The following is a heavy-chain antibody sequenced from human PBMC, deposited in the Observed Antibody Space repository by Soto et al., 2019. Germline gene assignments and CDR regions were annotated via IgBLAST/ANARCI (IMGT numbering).Heavy chain of an antibody. CDR2: ISYDGSNK. V-gene: IGHV3-30-3*01. CDR3: ARVPDYDSSGYHAFDI. Sequence: GGSLRLSCAASGFTFSSYAMHWVRQAPGKGLEWVAVISYDGSNKYYADSVKGRFTISRDNSKNTLYLQMNSLRAEDTAVYYCARVPDYDSSGYHAFDIWGQGTMVTVSS. CDR1: GFTFSSYA. J-gene: IGHJ3*02. D-gene: IGHD3-22*01.